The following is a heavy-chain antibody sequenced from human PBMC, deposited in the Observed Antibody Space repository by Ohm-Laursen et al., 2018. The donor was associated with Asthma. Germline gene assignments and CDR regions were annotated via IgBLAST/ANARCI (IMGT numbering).Heavy chain of an antibody. J-gene: IGHJ4*02. CDR1: GYTFSRYS. V-gene: IGHV3-21*01. D-gene: IGHD6-19*01. CDR2: IGTASSFI. CDR3: TTSEYSSGWYGWNY. Sequence: SLRLSCAASGYTFSRYSIHWVRQVPGKGLEWVASIGTASSFIYYADSVRGRFTTSRDNARNSVYLQMNSLRAEDTAVYYCTTSEYSSGWYGWNYWGQGTLVTVSS.